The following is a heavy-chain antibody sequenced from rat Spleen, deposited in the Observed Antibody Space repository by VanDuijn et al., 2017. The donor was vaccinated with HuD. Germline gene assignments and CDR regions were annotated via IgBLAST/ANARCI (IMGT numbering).Heavy chain of an antibody. CDR2: ISYDGSST. V-gene: IGHV5-7*01. CDR1: GFTFSDYN. CDR3: GRHGMGYWFCDF. Sequence: EVQLVESGGGLVQPGRSLKLSCAASGFTFSDYNMAWVRQAPKKGLEWVATISYDGSSTYYRDSVKGRFTISRDNAKSTLYLQMESLRSEDRATYYGGRHGMGYWFCDFWGPGAMVTVSS. J-gene: IGHJ1*01. D-gene: IGHD1-12*02.